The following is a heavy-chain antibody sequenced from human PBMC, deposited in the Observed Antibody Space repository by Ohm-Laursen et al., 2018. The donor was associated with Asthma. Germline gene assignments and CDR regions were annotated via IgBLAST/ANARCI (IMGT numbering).Heavy chain of an antibody. CDR2: IYYIGTT. J-gene: IGHJ3*02. V-gene: IGHV4-39*01. CDR3: AAIYDDDSVKPWI. D-gene: IGHD3-22*01. Sequence: TLSLTCSVSGASISSSTHYWGWIRQPPGQGLELIGTIYYIGTTYYNPSLKSRLTISVDTSKNQFSLKLNSVTAADTAVYYCAAIYDDDSVKPWIWGQGTMVTVSS. CDR1: GASISSSTHY.